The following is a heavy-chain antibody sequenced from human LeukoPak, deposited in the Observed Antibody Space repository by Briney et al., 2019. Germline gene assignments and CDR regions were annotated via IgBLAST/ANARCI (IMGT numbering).Heavy chain of an antibody. CDR1: GFTFDDYA. CDR2: ISWNSGSI. Sequence: GRSLRLSCAASGFTFDDYAMHWVRQAPGKGLEWVSGISWNSGSIGYADSVKGRFTISRDNAKNSLYVQMNSLRAEDTAVYYCARDTGGGSFDFWGQGTLVTVSS. V-gene: IGHV3-9*01. J-gene: IGHJ4*02. CDR3: ARDTGGGSFDF. D-gene: IGHD4-23*01.